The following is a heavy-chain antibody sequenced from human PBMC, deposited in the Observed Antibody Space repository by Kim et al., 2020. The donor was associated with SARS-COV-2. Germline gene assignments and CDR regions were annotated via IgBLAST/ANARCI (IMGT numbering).Heavy chain of an antibody. Sequence: GGSLRLSCVVSGFTFSDYYMTWIRQAPGKGLEWVSSISTTSSSTNYADSVKGRFTVSRDNAKNSLYLQMSSLRAEDTAVYFCARGKISVAGFEYWGQGT. CDR1: GFTFSDYY. J-gene: IGHJ4*02. V-gene: IGHV3-11*05. CDR2: ISTTSSST. CDR3: ARGKISVAGFEY. D-gene: IGHD6-19*01.